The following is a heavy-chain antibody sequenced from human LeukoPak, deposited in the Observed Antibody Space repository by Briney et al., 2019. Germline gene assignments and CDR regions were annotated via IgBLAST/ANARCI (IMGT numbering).Heavy chain of an antibody. Sequence: GGSLRLSCAASGFTLSSYSMNWVRQAPGKGLEWISYISSSSSSTIYYADSVKGRFTISRDNAKNSLYLQMNSLRGEDTAVYYCARSRGSSTTVNWFDPWGQGTLVTVSS. CDR3: ARSRGSSTTVNWFDP. J-gene: IGHJ5*02. V-gene: IGHV3-48*01. D-gene: IGHD2-2*01. CDR1: GFTLSSYS. CDR2: ISSSSSSTI.